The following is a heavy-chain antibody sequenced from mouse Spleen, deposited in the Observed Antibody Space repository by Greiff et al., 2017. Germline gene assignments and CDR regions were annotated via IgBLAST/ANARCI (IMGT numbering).Heavy chain of an antibody. CDR2: IYPRSGNT. Sequence: QVQLQQSGAELARPGASVKLSCKASGYTFTSYGISWVKQRTGQGLEWIGEIYPRSGNTYYNEKFKGKATLTADKSSSTAYMELRSLTSEDSSVYFCARWGHWGRGYLDYWGQGTTLTVSS. D-gene: IGHD4-1*01. CDR1: GYTFTSYG. V-gene: IGHV1-81*01. CDR3: ARWGHWGRGYLDY. J-gene: IGHJ2*01.